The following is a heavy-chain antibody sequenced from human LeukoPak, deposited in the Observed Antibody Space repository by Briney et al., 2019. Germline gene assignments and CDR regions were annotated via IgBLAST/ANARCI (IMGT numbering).Heavy chain of an antibody. CDR1: GFTFSSYS. V-gene: IGHV3-21*04. CDR3: ARGLRLYSVHDAFDI. J-gene: IGHJ3*02. CDR2: ISSSSSYI. D-gene: IGHD2-21*01. Sequence: GGSLRLSCAAPGFTFSSYSMNWVRQAPGKGLEWVSSISSSSSYIYYADSVKGRFTISRDNAKNSLYLQMNSLRAEDTALYYCARGLRLYSVHDAFDIWGQGTMVTVSS.